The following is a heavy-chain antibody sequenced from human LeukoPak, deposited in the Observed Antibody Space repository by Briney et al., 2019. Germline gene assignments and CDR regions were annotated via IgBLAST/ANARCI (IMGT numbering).Heavy chain of an antibody. Sequence: SETLSLTCAVYGGSFSGYYWSWIRPPPGKGLEWIGEINHSGSTNYDPSLKSRVTISVDTSKNQFSLKLSSVTAADTAVYYCAREDSYDSSGSYAFDIWGQGTMVTVSS. CDR2: INHSGST. CDR1: GGSFSGYY. D-gene: IGHD3-22*01. CDR3: AREDSYDSSGSYAFDI. J-gene: IGHJ3*02. V-gene: IGHV4-34*01.